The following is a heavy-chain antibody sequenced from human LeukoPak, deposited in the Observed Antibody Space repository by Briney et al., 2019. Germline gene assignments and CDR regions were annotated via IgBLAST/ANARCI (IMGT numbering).Heavy chain of an antibody. V-gene: IGHV3-11*06. CDR3: ARETTVTTRYYYYGMDV. CDR2: ISSRSSYT. CDR1: GFTFSDYY. J-gene: IGHJ6*02. D-gene: IGHD4-11*01. Sequence: PGGSLRLSCAASGFTFSDYYMSWIRQAPGKGLEWVSYISSRSSYTNYADSVKGRFTISRDNAKNSLYLQMNSLRAEDTAVYYCARETTVTTRYYYYGMDVWGQGTTVTVSS.